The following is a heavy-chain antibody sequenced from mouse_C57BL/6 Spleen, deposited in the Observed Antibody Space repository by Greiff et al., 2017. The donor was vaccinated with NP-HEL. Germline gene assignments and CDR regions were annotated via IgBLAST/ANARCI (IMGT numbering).Heavy chain of an antibody. CDR1: GYTFTDYY. CDR2: IYPGSGNT. J-gene: IGHJ4*01. D-gene: IGHD1-1*01. CDR3: AREGAYYYGSKNYAMDY. Sequence: VQLQQSGAELVRPGASVKLSCKASGYTFTDYYINWVKQRPGQGLEWIARIYPGSGNTYYNEKFKGKATLTAEKSSSTAYMQLSSLTSEDSAVYFCAREGAYYYGSKNYAMDYWGQGTSVTVSS. V-gene: IGHV1-76*01.